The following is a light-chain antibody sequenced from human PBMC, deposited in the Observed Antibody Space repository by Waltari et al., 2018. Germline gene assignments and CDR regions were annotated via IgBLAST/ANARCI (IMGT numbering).Light chain of an antibody. V-gene: IGLV2-23*02. CDR1: SSDVGSYNF. Sequence: QSALTQPASVSGSPGQSITISCTRTSSDVGSYNFVSRYQQHPGKAPKVIISEVTKRPSGFSTRFSGSKSGNTASLTISGLQADDEADYYCCSVASRIGVFGGGTKVTVL. J-gene: IGLJ2*01. CDR2: EVT. CDR3: CSVASRIGV.